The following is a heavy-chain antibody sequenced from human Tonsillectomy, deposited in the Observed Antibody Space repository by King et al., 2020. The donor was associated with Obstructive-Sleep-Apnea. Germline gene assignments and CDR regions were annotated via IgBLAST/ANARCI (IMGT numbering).Heavy chain of an antibody. J-gene: IGHJ6*02. V-gene: IGHV3-11*06. D-gene: IGHD1-26*01. CDR3: ARELPDYYYFGLDV. CDR1: GFTFSDYS. CDR2: ISGSRSST. Sequence: VQLVESGGGLVKPGGSLRLSCAASGFTFSDYSMIWIRQAPGKGLEWLSYISGSRSSTRYADSVKGRFIISRDNAENSLSLQMNRLGAEDTAVYYCARELPDYYYFGLDVWGQGTTVTVSS.